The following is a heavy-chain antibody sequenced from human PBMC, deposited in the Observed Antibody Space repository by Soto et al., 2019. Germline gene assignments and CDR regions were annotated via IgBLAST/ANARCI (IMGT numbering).Heavy chain of an antibody. D-gene: IGHD3-3*01. V-gene: IGHV3-23*01. J-gene: IGHJ4*02. CDR2: IRGSGCST. CDR1: GFTFSSYA. CDR3: PKDQGFWSGYYRPWTYFVC. Sequence: GGSLRLSCAASGFTFSSYAMSWVRQTPGQGLEYGSAIRGSGCSTYYAVSVMGRFTISRVKSKNTLYLQMNSLRAEDTAVYYCPKDQGFWSGYYRPWTYFVCLGQGTLVTVSS.